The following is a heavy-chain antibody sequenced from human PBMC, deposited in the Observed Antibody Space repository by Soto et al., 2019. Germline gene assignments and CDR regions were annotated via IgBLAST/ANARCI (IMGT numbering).Heavy chain of an antibody. Sequence: EVQLVESGGGLVQPGGSLRLSCAASGFTFSSYSMNWVRQAPGKGLEWVSYISSSSSTIYYADSVKGRFTISRDNAKNSLYLQMNSLRAEDTAVYYCARGGSLNWFDPWGQGTLVTVFS. J-gene: IGHJ5*02. CDR2: ISSSSSTI. CDR1: GFTFSSYS. V-gene: IGHV3-48*01. D-gene: IGHD3-10*01. CDR3: ARGGSLNWFDP.